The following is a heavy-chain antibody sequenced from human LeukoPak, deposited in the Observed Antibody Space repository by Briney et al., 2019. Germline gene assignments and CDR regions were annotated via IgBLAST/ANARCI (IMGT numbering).Heavy chain of an antibody. CDR2: INHSGST. CDR1: GGSISSYY. CDR3: ARGRGDSSGYYWFDP. Sequence: TPSETLSLTCTVSGGSISSYYWSWIRQPPEKGLEWIGEINHSGSTNYNPSLKSRVTISVDTSKNQFSLKLSSVTAADTAVCYCARGRGDSSGYYWFDPWGQGTLVTVSS. D-gene: IGHD3-22*01. V-gene: IGHV4-34*01. J-gene: IGHJ5*02.